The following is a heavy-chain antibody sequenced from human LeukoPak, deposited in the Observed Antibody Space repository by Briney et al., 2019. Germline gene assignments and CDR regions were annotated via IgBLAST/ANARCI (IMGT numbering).Heavy chain of an antibody. CDR2: IDPNSGDT. D-gene: IGHD3-16*02. Sequence: ASVKVSCKASGYTFTDFFFHWVRQAPGQGPEWVGWIDPNSGDTNYAQKFQGRVTMTRDTSINTAYMDLTRLRSDDTAVYFCARRSSVVSSLYYWGQGTLVTVSS. CDR1: GYTFTDFF. CDR3: ARRSSVVSSLYY. J-gene: IGHJ4*02. V-gene: IGHV1-2*02.